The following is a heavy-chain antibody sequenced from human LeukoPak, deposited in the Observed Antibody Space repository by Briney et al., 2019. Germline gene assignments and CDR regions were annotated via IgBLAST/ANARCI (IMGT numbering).Heavy chain of an antibody. J-gene: IGHJ5*02. D-gene: IGHD3-10*01. CDR1: GYSISSGYF. CDR3: ARDSGTTGEVKFDP. V-gene: IGHV4-38-2*02. Sequence: SETLSLTCTVSGYSISSGYFWGWMRQPPRKGLEWIGSIYQSETAHYNPSLKSRVTISVDTSKNQFSLKLRSVMAADTAVYYCARDSGTTGEVKFDPWGQGTLVTVSS. CDR2: IYQSETA.